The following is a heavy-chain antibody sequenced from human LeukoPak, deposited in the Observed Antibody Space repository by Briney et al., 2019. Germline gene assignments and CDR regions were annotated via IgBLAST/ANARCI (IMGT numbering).Heavy chain of an antibody. CDR1: GFIFSTHG. V-gene: IGHV3-30*02. J-gene: IGHJ6*03. CDR2: IRYDGSNT. CDR3: AKDWAAARWYYYYMDV. D-gene: IGHD6-6*01. Sequence: GGSLRLSCTASGFIFSTHGMHWVRQAPGKGLEWVALIRYDGSNTYYADSVKGRFTISRDNSKNTLYLQMNSLRAEDTAVYYCAKDWAAARWYYYYMDVWGKGTTVTVSS.